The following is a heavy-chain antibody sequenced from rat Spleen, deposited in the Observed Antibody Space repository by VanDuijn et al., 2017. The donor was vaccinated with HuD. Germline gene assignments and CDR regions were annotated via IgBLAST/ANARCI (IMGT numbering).Heavy chain of an antibody. V-gene: IGHV3-3*01. CDR3: ARSRFGVDY. J-gene: IGHJ2*01. CDR1: GYSITSGYG. CDR2: INSAGST. D-gene: IGHD4-3*01. Sequence: EVQLQESGPGLVKPSQSLSLTCSVTGYSITSGYGWNWIRKFPGNKLEWMGYINSAGSTNYNPPLKRQISITRDTSKNQFFLQLTSVTTEDTATYYCARSRFGVDYWGQGVMVTVSS.